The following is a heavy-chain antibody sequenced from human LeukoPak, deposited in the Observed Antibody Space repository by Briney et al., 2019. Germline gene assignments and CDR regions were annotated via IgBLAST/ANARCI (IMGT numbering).Heavy chain of an antibody. CDR2: IIPIFGTA. J-gene: IGHJ4*02. CDR3: AANSGGNSAWDY. Sequence: SVKVSCKASGGTFSSYAISWVRQAPGQGLEWMGGIIPIFGTANYAQKFQGRVTITADESTSTAYMELSSLRSEDTAVYYCAANSGGNSAWDYWGQGTLVTVSS. CDR1: GGTFSSYA. D-gene: IGHD4-23*01. V-gene: IGHV1-69*13.